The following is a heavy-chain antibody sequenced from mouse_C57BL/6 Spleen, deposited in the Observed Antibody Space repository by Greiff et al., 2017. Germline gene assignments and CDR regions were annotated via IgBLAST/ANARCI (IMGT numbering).Heavy chain of an antibody. CDR2: IDPSDSET. CDR1: GYTFTSYW. J-gene: IGHJ2*01. V-gene: IGHV1-52*01. D-gene: IGHD2-12*01. CDR3: TTLGGYYFDY. Sequence: QVQLQQPGAELVRPGSSVKLSCKASGYTFTSYWLHWVKQRPIQGLEWIGNIDPSDSETHYNQKFKDKATLTVDKSSSTAYMQLSSLTSEDSAVYYCTTLGGYYFDYWGQGTTLTVSS.